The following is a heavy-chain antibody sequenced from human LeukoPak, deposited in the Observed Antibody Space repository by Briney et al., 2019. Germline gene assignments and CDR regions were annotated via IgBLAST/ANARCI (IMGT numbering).Heavy chain of an antibody. CDR1: GYTFTGYY. D-gene: IGHD6-19*01. CDR3: ARELAVAGPFGDY. CDR2: INPNSGGT. V-gene: IGHV1-2*02. J-gene: IGHJ4*02. Sequence: ASVKVSCKASGYTFTGYYMHWVRQAPGQGLEWMGWINPNSGGTNYAQKFQGRVTMTRDTSISTAYMELSGLRSDDTAVYYCARELAVAGPFGDYWGQGTLVTVSS.